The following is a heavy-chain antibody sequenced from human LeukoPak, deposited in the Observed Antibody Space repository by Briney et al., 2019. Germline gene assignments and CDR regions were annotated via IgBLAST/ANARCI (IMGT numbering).Heavy chain of an antibody. CDR3: AKKLVADIPPLY. CDR2: ITGSGAST. CDR1: GFTFSNYA. D-gene: IGHD2-21*02. J-gene: IGHJ4*02. Sequence: PGGSLRLSCAASGFTFSNYAMSWVRQAPGRGLEWVSGITGSGASTYYADSVKGRFSISRDNSKNTLYLQMNSLRAEDTAVYYCAKKLVADIPPLYWGQGTLVTVSS. V-gene: IGHV3-23*01.